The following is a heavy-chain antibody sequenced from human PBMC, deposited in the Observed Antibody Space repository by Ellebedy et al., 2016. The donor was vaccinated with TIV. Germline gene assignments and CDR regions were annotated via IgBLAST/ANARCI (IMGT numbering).Heavy chain of an antibody. CDR2: IYSAGNT. Sequence: GESLKTSCVVSGFSLSSNYMSWVRQAPGKGLEWVSIIYSAGNTYYADSVKGRFTISRDTSKNTVFLQMNSLRAEDTAVYYCARVDLGLAFDYWGRGTLVTVSS. CDR1: GFSLSSNY. J-gene: IGHJ4*02. D-gene: IGHD3/OR15-3a*01. CDR3: ARVDLGLAFDY. V-gene: IGHV3-53*01.